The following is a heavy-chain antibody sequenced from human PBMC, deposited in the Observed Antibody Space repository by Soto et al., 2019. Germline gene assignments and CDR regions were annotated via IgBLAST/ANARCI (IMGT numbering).Heavy chain of an antibody. V-gene: IGHV1-18*01. J-gene: IGHJ6*02. CDR1: GYSFTSSG. CDR2: ISIYDGNT. CDR3: ARGGHARPYAMDV. D-gene: IGHD6-6*01. Sequence: GASVKVSCKASGYSFTSSGISWVRQAPGQGLEWMGWISIYDGNTNYAQKFQGRVTLTTDTSTTTGYMELRSLRSDDTAVYYCARGGHARPYAMDVWGQGTTVTVSS.